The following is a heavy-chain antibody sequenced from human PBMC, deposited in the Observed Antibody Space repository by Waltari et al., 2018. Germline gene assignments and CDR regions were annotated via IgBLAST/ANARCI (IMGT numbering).Heavy chain of an antibody. Sequence: VQLVQSGAEVRKPGESLENSCKGSGYAFPASGIACGRQMPGKGPEWMGSIHPGDSDTRYSPSFKGQVTISADKSNNTAYLQWSSLKAADTAMYFCARRLMTAEGTSVDWFDAWGQGTLVTVSS. D-gene: IGHD1-1*01. V-gene: IGHV5-51*01. CDR2: IHPGDSDT. J-gene: IGHJ5*02. CDR1: GYAFPASG. CDR3: ARRLMTAEGTSVDWFDA.